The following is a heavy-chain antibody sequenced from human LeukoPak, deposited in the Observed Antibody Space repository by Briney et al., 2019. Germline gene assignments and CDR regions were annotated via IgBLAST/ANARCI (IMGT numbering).Heavy chain of an antibody. J-gene: IGHJ6*02. CDR1: NGSISSYY. CDR2: IYYSGST. Sequence: SETLSLTCSVSNGSISSYYWSWIRQHPGKGLEWIGYIYYSGSTYYNPSLKSRVTISVDTSKNQFSLKLSSVTAADTAVYYCARDSSQGHYYYGMDVWGQGTTVTVSS. V-gene: IGHV4-59*06. D-gene: IGHD5-24*01. CDR3: ARDSSQGHYYYGMDV.